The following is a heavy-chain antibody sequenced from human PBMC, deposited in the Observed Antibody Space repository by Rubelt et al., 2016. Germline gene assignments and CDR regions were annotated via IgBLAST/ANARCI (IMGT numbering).Heavy chain of an antibody. CDR1: GYSFATYP. CDR2: INTNTGNP. Sequence: QVQLVQSGSELKKPGASVKVSCKASGYSFATYPMNWVRQAPGQGLEWMGFINTNTGNPTYAQGFRGRYVFSLATSVSTASLQITSLQAEDTAVYYCARDDGARLFKYWGQGTLVTVSS. CDR3: ARDDGARLFKY. V-gene: IGHV7-4-1*02. D-gene: IGHD4/OR15-4a*01. J-gene: IGHJ4*02.